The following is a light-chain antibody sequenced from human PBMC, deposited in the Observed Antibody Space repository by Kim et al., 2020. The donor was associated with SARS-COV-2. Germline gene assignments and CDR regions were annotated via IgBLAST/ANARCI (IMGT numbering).Light chain of an antibody. Sequence: KTVTISCTPDSGTIASNFVQWFQQRPGSSPTTVIFEDDRRPSGVPDRFSGSVDVSSNSASLTISGLKTEDEADYYCQSYDSSTWVFGGGTQLTVL. J-gene: IGLJ3*02. CDR1: SGTIASNF. CDR3: QSYDSSTWV. CDR2: EDD. V-gene: IGLV6-57*01.